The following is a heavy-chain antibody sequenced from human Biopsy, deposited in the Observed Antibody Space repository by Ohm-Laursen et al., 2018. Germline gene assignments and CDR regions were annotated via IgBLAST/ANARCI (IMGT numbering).Heavy chain of an antibody. CDR2: IYYTGST. J-gene: IGHJ4*02. Sequence: SETLSLTCPVSRDSISNYYWTWIRQSPGKGLEWIGYIYYTGSTNYNLSVKSRVTISVDTSKNQFSLKLNSVTAADTAVYFCARDSRGGHLNTTLITGKNLDSWGQGILVTVSS. V-gene: IGHV4-59*01. CDR3: ARDSRGGHLNTTLITGKNLDS. CDR1: RDSISNYY. D-gene: IGHD3-16*01.